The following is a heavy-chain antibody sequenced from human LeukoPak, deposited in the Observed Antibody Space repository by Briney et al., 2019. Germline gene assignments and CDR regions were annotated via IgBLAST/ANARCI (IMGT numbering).Heavy chain of an antibody. V-gene: IGHV3-64*04. CDR1: GFSFSSYP. J-gene: IGHJ4*02. CDR2: ISDNGGHT. CDR3: VRDLGGRSGH. Sequence: GGSLRLSCSASGFSFSSYPMHWVRQAPGKGLEYVSAISDNGGHTYYADSVKGRFTISRDNAKNTLYLQMNSLRAEDTAVYYCVRDLGGRSGHWGQGTLVTVSS. D-gene: IGHD1-26*01.